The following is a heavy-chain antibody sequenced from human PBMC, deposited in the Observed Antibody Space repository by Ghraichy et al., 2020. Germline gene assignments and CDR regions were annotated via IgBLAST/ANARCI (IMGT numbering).Heavy chain of an antibody. CDR2: IRSKANSYAT. Sequence: GGSLRLSCAASGFTFSGSSMHWVRQASGKGLEWVGRIRSKANSYATGYAASVNGRVTISRDDSKNTVYLQMNSLITEDTAVYYCVRRDDSRGHYYPGYWGQGTLVTVSS. D-gene: IGHD3-22*01. CDR1: GFTFSGSS. J-gene: IGHJ4*02. CDR3: VRRDDSRGHYYPGY. V-gene: IGHV3-73*01.